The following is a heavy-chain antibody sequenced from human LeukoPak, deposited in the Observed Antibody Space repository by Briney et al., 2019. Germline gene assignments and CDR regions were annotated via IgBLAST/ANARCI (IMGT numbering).Heavy chain of an antibody. J-gene: IGHJ4*02. Sequence: PGGSLRLSCAASGFTFSSYWMHWVRHAPGKGLVWVSRINSDGSSTSYADSVKGRFTISRDNAKNTLYLQMNSLRAEDTAVYYCARDYPNRGYFDHWGQGTLVTVSS. V-gene: IGHV3-74*01. CDR2: INSDGSST. CDR1: GFTFSSYW. D-gene: IGHD3-16*01. CDR3: ARDYPNRGYFDH.